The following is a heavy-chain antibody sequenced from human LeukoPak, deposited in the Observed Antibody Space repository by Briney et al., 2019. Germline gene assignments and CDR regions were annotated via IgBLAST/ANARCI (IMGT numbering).Heavy chain of an antibody. D-gene: IGHD5-24*01. CDR2: IWFDGTNK. J-gene: IGHJ4*02. CDR3: AKEGYNYVIDY. CDR1: GFTFNSYA. Sequence: PGRSLRLSCAASGFTFNSYAMHWVRQAPGKWLEWVAGIWFDGTNKFHADSVKGRFTISRDNSKNTLYLQMDSLRAEDTAVYYCAKEGYNYVIDYWGQGTLVTVSS. V-gene: IGHV3-33*06.